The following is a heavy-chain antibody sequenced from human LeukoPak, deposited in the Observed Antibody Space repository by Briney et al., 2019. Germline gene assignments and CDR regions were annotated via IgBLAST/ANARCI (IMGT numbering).Heavy chain of an antibody. V-gene: IGHV4-61*01. J-gene: IGHJ5*02. D-gene: IGHD3-10*02. CDR2: IYYSGST. Sequence: SETLSLTCTVSGGSISSSSYYWSWIRQPPGKGLEWIGYIYYSGSTNYNPSLKSRVTISVDTSKNQFSLKLSSVTAADTAVYYCARDNGEYDRGFAYNRFDPWGQGALVTVSS. CDR1: GGSISSSSYY. CDR3: ARDNGEYDRGFAYNRFDP.